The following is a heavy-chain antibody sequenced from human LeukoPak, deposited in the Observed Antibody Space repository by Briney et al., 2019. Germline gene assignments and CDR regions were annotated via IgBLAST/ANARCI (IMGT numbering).Heavy chain of an antibody. D-gene: IGHD1-26*01. J-gene: IGHJ6*03. CDR2: ISGSGSLI. CDR3: AKSYVGYYYYYMDV. V-gene: IGHV3-48*03. Sequence: PGGSLRLSCAASGFTFSSYEMNWVRQAPGKGLGWVSYISGSGSLIYYADSVKGRFTISRDNAKNSLYLQMDSLRAEDTALYHCAKSYVGYYYYYMDVWGKGTTVTVSS. CDR1: GFTFSSYE.